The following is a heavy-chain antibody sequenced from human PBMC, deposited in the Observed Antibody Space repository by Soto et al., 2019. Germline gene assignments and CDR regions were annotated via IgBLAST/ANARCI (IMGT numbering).Heavy chain of an antibody. CDR2: IYYTGST. V-gene: IGHV4-59*01. D-gene: IGHD7-27*01. CDR3: AGAPNGAYFDF. Sequence: NPSETLSLTCTVSSGSISTYYWSWIRQPPGKGLEWIGYIYYTGSTNYNPSLKTRVAISMDTSKNQFSLNLSSVTAADTAVYYCAGAPNGAYFDFWGLGTLVTVSS. CDR1: SGSISTYY. J-gene: IGHJ4*02.